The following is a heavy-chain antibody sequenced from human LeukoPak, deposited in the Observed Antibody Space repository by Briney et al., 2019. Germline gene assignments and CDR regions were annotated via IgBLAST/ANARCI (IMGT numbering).Heavy chain of an antibody. V-gene: IGHV4-4*07. CDR1: GGSISSYY. Sequence: PSETLSLTCTVSGGSISSYYWSWIRQPAGKGLEWIGRIYTSGSTNYNPSLKSRVTMSVDTSKNQFSLKLSSVTAADTAVYYCARVATGYTHYDYVWGSYRYDWGVLYFDYWGQGTLVTVSS. CDR3: ARVATGYTHYDYVWGSYRYDWGVLYFDY. J-gene: IGHJ4*02. D-gene: IGHD3-16*02. CDR2: IYTSGST.